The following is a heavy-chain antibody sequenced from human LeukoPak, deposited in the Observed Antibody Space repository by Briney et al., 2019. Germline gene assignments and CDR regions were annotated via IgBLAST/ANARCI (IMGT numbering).Heavy chain of an antibody. CDR3: ARAIGVTCISTSCYSFDY. D-gene: IGHD2-2*02. J-gene: IGHJ4*02. Sequence: GGSLRLSCAASGLTFSNYWMDWVRQAPGKGLEWVSGISWNSGSIGYADSVKGRFSISRDNAKNSLYLQMNSLRTEDTALYYCARAIGVTCISTSCYSFDYWGQGTLVTVSS. CDR2: ISWNSGSI. V-gene: IGHV3-9*01. CDR1: GLTFSNYW.